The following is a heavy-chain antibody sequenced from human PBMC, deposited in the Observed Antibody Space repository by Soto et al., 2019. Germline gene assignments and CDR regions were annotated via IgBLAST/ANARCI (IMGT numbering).Heavy chain of an antibody. Sequence: SETLSLTCAVYGGSFSGYYWSWIRQPPGKGLEWIGEINHSGSTNYNPSLKSRVTISVDTSKNQFSLKLSSVTAADTAVYYCARDVGGGSGEDPTSVDYWGQGTLVTVSS. D-gene: IGHD2-15*01. CDR1: GGSFSGYY. J-gene: IGHJ4*02. CDR3: ARDVGGGSGEDPTSVDY. CDR2: INHSGST. V-gene: IGHV4-34*01.